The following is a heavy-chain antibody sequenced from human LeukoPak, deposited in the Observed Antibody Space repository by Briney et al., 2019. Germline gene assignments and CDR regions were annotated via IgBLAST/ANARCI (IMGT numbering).Heavy chain of an antibody. CDR3: TRDYYDSSGYP. CDR1: GFTFSGSA. D-gene: IGHD3-22*01. CDR2: IRSKANSYAT. Sequence: GGSLKLSCAASGFTFSGSAMHWVRQASGKGLEWVGRIRSKANSYATAYAASVKGRFTISRDDSKNTAYLQMNSPKTEDTAVYYCTRDYYDSSGYPWGQGTMVTVSS. J-gene: IGHJ3*01. V-gene: IGHV3-73*01.